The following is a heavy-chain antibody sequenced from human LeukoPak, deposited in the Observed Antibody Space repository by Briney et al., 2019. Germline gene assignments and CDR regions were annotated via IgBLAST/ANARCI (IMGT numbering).Heavy chain of an antibody. D-gene: IGHD2-15*01. CDR3: AKDQPPDIVVVVAANHYFDY. V-gene: IGHV3-30*02. CDR2: IRYDGSNK. Sequence: GGSLRLSCAASGFTFSSYGMHWVRQAPGKGLEWVAFIRYDGSNKYYADSVKGRFTISRDNSKNTLYLQMNSLRAEDTAVYYCAKDQPPDIVVVVAANHYFDYWGQGTLVTVSS. J-gene: IGHJ4*02. CDR1: GFTFSSYG.